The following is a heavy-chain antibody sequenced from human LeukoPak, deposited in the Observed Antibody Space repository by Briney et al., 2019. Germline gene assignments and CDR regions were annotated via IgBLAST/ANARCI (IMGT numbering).Heavy chain of an antibody. CDR1: GGSISSYY. D-gene: IGHD1-1*01. CDR3: VRHLHDPTFDV. CDR2: IYYSGST. J-gene: IGHJ4*02. V-gene: IGHV4-59*01. Sequence: SETLSLTCTVSGGSISSYYWSWIRQPPGKGLEWIGYIYYSGSTNYNPSLKSRVTISVDTSKNQFSLKLSSVTAADTAVYYCVRHLHDPTFDVWGQGTLVTVSS.